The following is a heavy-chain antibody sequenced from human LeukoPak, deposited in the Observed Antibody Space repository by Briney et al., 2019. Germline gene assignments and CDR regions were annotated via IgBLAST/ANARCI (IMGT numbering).Heavy chain of an antibody. CDR1: GFIFSDYY. CDR2: VSSSGTLT. V-gene: IGHV3-11*01. CDR3: ARDRDIRGYSYGIFDF. J-gene: IGHJ4*02. D-gene: IGHD5-18*01. Sequence: PGGSLRLSCAASGFIFSDYYMSWIRQAPGKGLEWVAYVSSSGTLTDYADSVKGRFTISRDNAKNSPYLQMNSLRAEDTAIYYCARDRDIRGYSYGIFDFWGQGTLVTVSS.